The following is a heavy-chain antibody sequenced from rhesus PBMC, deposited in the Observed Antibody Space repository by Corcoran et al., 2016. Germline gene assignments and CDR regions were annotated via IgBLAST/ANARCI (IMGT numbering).Heavy chain of an antibody. D-gene: IGHD2-21*01. CDR1: GGSISSGYYY. CDR3: ARDRCTGSGCYLDY. J-gene: IGHJ4*01. Sequence: QVQLQESGPGLVKPSETLSLTCAVSGGSISSGYYYWSWIRPPPGKGLEWIGYTTYSGSTSYNPSLKSRVTISRYTSKNQFSLKLSSVTASDTAVYYCARDRCTGSGCYLDYWGQGVLVTVS. V-gene: IGHV4-122*02. CDR2: TTYSGST.